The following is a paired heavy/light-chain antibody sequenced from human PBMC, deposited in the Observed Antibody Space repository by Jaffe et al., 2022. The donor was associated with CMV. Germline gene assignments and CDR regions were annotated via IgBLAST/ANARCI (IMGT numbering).Heavy chain of an antibody. CDR1: GFTFTLYA. CDR2: TSIDGTNN. J-gene: IGHJ4*02. CDR3: VRGDISGWSLEH. V-gene: IGHV3-30*03. Sequence: QVQLVESGGRVVQPGTSLRLSCAASGFTFTLYAMHWVRQAPGKGLQWVAMTSIDGTNNHYAGSVGGRFTISRDNSKKSLFLQLNNVKTDDTGLYFCVRGDISGWSLEHWGQGTQVTVSS. D-gene: IGHD6-19*01.
Light chain of an antibody. V-gene: IGLV3-1*01. CDR1: SVGTNS. CDR3: QAWDRSTVV. Sequence: SYEVTQPPSVSVSPGQTASITCSGGSVGTNSVSWYQQRPGQSPVLLIYEHSSRPSGVPERFSGSKSGNTATLTIRGTQVMDEADYYCQAWDRSTVVFGGGTKLTVL. CDR2: EHS. J-gene: IGLJ2*01.